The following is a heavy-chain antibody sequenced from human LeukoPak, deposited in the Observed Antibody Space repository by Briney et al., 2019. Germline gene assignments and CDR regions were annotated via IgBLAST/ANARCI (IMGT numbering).Heavy chain of an antibody. D-gene: IGHD3-16*01. CDR3: ARDRMIRDY. CDR2: IKQDGSEK. V-gene: IGHV3-7*01. Sequence: PGGSLRLSCAASGFTFSSYWVSWVRQAPGKGLEWVANIKQDGSEKYYVDSVKGRFTISRDNAKNSLYLQMNSLRAEDTAVYYCARDRMIRDYWGQGTLVTVSS. CDR1: GFTFSSYW. J-gene: IGHJ4*02.